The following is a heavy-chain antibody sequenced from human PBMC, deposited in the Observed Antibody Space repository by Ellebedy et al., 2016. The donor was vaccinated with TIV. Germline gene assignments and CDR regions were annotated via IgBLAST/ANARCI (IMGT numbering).Heavy chain of an antibody. V-gene: IGHV3-11*04. J-gene: IGHJ4*02. D-gene: IGHD1-26*01. Sequence: GESLKISCAASGFTFSDYYMSWVRQAPGKGLEWVSYITNTGSTTYYADSVKGRFTISRDNSKNTVDLQMNSLRADDTAVYYCASELVGTTDFDYWGQGTLVTVSS. CDR3: ASELVGTTDFDY. CDR2: ITNTGSTT. CDR1: GFTFSDYY.